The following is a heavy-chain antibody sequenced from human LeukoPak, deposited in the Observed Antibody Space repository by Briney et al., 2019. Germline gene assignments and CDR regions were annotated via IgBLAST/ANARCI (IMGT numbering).Heavy chain of an antibody. D-gene: IGHD3-9*01. CDR1: GGSISSYY. CDR2: IYYSGST. Sequence: PSETLSLTCTVSGGSISSYYWIWIRQPPGKGLEWIGYIYYSGSTNYNPSLKSRVTISVDTSKNQFSLKLSSVTAADTAVYYCARLGRGIFSGSGITFDIWGQGTMVTVSS. V-gene: IGHV4-59*08. J-gene: IGHJ3*02. CDR3: ARLGRGIFSGSGITFDI.